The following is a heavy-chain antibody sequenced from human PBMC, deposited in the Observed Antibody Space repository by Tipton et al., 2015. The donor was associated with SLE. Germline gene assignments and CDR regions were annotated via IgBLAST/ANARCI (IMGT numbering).Heavy chain of an antibody. CDR1: GGSFSGYY. V-gene: IGHV4-34*01. J-gene: IGHJ3*01. CDR2: VNHSGRN. CDR3: ASGILTGNAAFDV. Sequence: TLSLTCAVYGGSFSGYYWSWIRQPPGKGLEWIGEVNHSGRNNCNPSLKSRVTISVDTSKNQFSLKLTSVTAADTAVYYCASGILTGNAAFDVWGQGTMVTVSS. D-gene: IGHD3-9*01.